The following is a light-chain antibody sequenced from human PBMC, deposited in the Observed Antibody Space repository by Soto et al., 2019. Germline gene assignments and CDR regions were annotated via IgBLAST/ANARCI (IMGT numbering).Light chain of an antibody. CDR2: TAG. Sequence: QPVLTQPLSASASPGQRVTISCSGGSSNIGSNTVAWYQHLPGSAPPRLIFTAGQRPSGVPGRFSGSKSGTSASLAISGLQSEDEGDYYCSAWDNSLNGYVFGPGTKLTVL. CDR1: SSNIGSNT. CDR3: SAWDNSLNGYV. J-gene: IGLJ1*01. V-gene: IGLV1-44*01.